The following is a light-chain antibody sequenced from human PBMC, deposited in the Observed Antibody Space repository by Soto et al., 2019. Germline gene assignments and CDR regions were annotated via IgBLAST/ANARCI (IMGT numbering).Light chain of an antibody. CDR3: QQYNSYFT. CDR1: QSISSW. J-gene: IGKJ4*01. CDR2: KTS. Sequence: DIQMTQSPSTLSASVGDRVTITCRASQSISSWLAWYQQKPGKAPKHLIYKTSSLESGVPSRLSGRGSRTVFTHTTRSLQPDDFATYYCQQYNSYFTFGGGTKVEIK. V-gene: IGKV1-5*03.